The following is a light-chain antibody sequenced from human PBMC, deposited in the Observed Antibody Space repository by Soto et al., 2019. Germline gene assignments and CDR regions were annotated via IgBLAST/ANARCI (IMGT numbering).Light chain of an antibody. J-gene: IGLJ3*02. CDR3: QSYDFTLGAFWV. V-gene: IGLV1-40*01. CDR1: ASNIGANYD. Sequence: QSVLTQPPSVSGAPGQRVTISCTGGASNIGANYDVHWYQQLPGTAPKLLIYGTSNRPSGVPDRFSGSKSGTSASLAITGLQAEDEAHYFCQSYDFTLGAFWVFGGGTKVTDL. CDR2: GTS.